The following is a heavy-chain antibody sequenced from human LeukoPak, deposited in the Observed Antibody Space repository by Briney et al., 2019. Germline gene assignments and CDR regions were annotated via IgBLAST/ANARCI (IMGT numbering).Heavy chain of an antibody. CDR1: GGSVSSGSYY. CDR2: IYYSGST. D-gene: IGHD1-26*01. Sequence: SETLSLTCTVSGGSVSSGSYYWSWIRQPPGKGLEWIGYIYYSGSTNYNPSLKSRVTISVDTSKNQFSLKLSSVTAADTAVYYCARDLTPIVGATYFDHWGQETLVTVSS. CDR3: ARDLTPIVGATYFDH. V-gene: IGHV4-61*01. J-gene: IGHJ4*02.